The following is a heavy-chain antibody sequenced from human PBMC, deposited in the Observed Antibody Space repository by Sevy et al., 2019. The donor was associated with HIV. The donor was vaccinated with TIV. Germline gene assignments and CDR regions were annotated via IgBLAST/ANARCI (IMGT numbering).Heavy chain of an antibody. CDR1: GGSVSSYH. V-gene: IGHV4-4*07. J-gene: IGHJ6*02. CDR3: ARDGAPAAGDGLAYYYGMDA. D-gene: IGHD6-13*01. CDR2: LYTTGST. Sequence: SETLSLACGVSGGSVSSYHWSWIRRTAGKGLEWIGRLYTTGSTKDNPSLNSRVTLSLDTARNQISLMLTSVTAADTAVYYCARDGAPAAGDGLAYYYGMDAWGQGTTVTVSS.